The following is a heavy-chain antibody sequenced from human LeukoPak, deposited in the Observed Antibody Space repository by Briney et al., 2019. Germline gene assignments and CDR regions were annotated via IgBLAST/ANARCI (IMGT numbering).Heavy chain of an antibody. D-gene: IGHD6-6*01. CDR3: AKDRPGPIDY. J-gene: IGHJ4*02. Sequence: GGSLRLSCAASGFTFTYAWMSWVRQAPGKGLEWVAVISYDGSNKDYADSVKGRFTVSRDNSINTLYLQMNSLRAEDTAVYYCAKDRPGPIDYWGQGTLVTVSS. V-gene: IGHV3-30*18. CDR1: GFTFTYAW. CDR2: ISYDGSNK.